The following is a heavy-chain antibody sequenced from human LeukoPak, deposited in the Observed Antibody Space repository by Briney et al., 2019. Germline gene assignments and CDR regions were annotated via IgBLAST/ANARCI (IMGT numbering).Heavy chain of an antibody. Sequence: GGSLRLSCAAPGFIFAIHWVRQAPGKGLEWVSLISGDGGSTFYADSVRGRFTISRDNTRKFLSLQMSSLRSEDTALYYCARESETSGWYDYWGQGTLVTVSS. J-gene: IGHJ4*02. D-gene: IGHD6-19*01. CDR2: ISGDGGST. V-gene: IGHV3-43*02. CDR3: ARESETSGWYDY. CDR1: GFIFA.